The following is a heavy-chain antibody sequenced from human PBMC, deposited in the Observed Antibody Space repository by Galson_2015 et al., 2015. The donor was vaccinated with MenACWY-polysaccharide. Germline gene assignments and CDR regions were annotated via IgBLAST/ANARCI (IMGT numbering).Heavy chain of an antibody. CDR2: IFYTGST. CDR3: ARGRALTDY. Sequence: ETLSLTCSLSGGSVKNSYWSWFRQPPGKGLEWIGYIFYTGSTTYNPSLKSRVTISIGASESHFSLNLTSVTAADTAVYYCARGRALTDYWGPGTLVTVS. J-gene: IGHJ4*02. V-gene: IGHV4-59*02. CDR1: GGSVKNSY.